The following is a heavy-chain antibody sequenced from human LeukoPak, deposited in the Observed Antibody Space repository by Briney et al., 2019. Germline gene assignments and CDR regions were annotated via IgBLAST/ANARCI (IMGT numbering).Heavy chain of an antibody. Sequence: ASVKVSCKASGYTLTGYYMHWVRQAPGQGLEWMGRINPNTGGTNYAQKFQGRVTMTRDTSISTAYLDLSSLRSDDTAVYYCARDSGLGAKWGQGTLVTVSS. D-gene: IGHD1-26*01. CDR3: ARDSGLGAK. CDR2: INPNTGGT. V-gene: IGHV1-2*06. J-gene: IGHJ4*02. CDR1: GYTLTGYY.